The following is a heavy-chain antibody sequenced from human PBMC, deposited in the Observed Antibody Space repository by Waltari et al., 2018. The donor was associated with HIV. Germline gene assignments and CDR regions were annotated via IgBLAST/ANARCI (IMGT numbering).Heavy chain of an antibody. Sequence: QAQLQQWGAGLLKPSETLSLTCAVYGVSFRGNYWSWIRQSPGKGMEWIGEINHSGSNNYNPSLKSRVTMSVDTSKNQFSLKLSFVTAADTAVYYCARGGNYYGSGSYYKLDYWGQGTLVTVSS. CDR2: INHSGSN. V-gene: IGHV4-34*01. CDR3: ARGGNYYGSGSYYKLDY. CDR1: GVSFRGNY. J-gene: IGHJ4*02. D-gene: IGHD3-10*01.